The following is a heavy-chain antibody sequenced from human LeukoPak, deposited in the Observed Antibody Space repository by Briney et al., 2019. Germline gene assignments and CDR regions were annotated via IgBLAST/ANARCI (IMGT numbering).Heavy chain of an antibody. CDR1: GFIVSSNY. CDR3: ARWSSGSYYYVDY. CDR2: IFYTGST. D-gene: IGHD3-22*01. J-gene: IGHJ4*02. V-gene: IGHV4-59*02. Sequence: PGGSLRLSCAASGFIVSSNYMSWVRQAPGKGLEWIGYIFYTGSTNYNPSLKSRVTISVDTSKSQFSLKLSSVTAADTAVYYCARWSSGSYYYVDYWGQGTLVTVSS.